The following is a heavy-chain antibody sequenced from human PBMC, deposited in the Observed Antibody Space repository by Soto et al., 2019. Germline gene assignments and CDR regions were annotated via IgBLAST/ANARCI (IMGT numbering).Heavy chain of an antibody. CDR3: AREDAVVTPVNAFDI. CDR2: IYYSGST. Sequence: TCTVSGGSISSGGYYWSWIRQHPGKGLEWIGYIYYSGSTYYNPSLKSRVTISVDTSKSQFSLKLSSVTAADTAVYYCAREDAVVTPVNAFDIWGQGTMVTVSS. J-gene: IGHJ3*02. V-gene: IGHV4-31*03. D-gene: IGHD2-21*02. CDR1: GGSISSGGYY.